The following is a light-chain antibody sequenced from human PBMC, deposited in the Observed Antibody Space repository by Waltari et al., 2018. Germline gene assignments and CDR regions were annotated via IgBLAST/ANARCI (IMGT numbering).Light chain of an antibody. J-gene: IGLJ3*02. CDR3: SSYAGTNPRV. CDR2: EVS. V-gene: IGLV2-8*01. Sequence: QSALTQPPSASGSLGQSVTISCTGTSSDIGYYNYVSWHQQHPGKAPKVLIYEVSKRPSGVPNGFSGSKSGNTASLTVSGLQAEDEADDYCSSYAGTNPRVFGGGTKLTVL. CDR1: SSDIGYYNY.